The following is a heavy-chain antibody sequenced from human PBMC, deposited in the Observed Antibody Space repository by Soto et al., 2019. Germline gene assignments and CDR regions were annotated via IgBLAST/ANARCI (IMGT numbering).Heavy chain of an antibody. V-gene: IGHV3-30*03. CDR1: GFTFSSYG. CDR3: GGSSWYHPRQVLDP. J-gene: IGHJ5*02. Sequence: PGGSLRLSCAASGFTFSSYGMHWVRQAPGKGLEWVAVISYDGSNKYYADSVKSRFTISRDNSKNTLYLQMNSLRAEDTAVYYCGGSSWYHPRQVLDPWGQGTLVTVSS. CDR2: ISYDGSNK. D-gene: IGHD6-13*01.